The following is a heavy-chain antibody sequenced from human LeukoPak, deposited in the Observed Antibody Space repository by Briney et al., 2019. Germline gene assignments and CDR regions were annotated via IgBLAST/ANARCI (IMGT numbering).Heavy chain of an antibody. CDR3: AKSPNYYDSSGYYSSGEGNDY. Sequence: PGGSLRLSCAASGFTFSSYAMSWVRQAPGKGLEWVSAISGSGGSTYYADSVKGRFTISRDNSKNTLYLQMNSLRAEDTAVYYCAKSPNYYDSSGYYSSGEGNDYWGQGTLVTVSS. CDR2: ISGSGGST. CDR1: GFTFSSYA. D-gene: IGHD3-22*01. J-gene: IGHJ4*02. V-gene: IGHV3-23*01.